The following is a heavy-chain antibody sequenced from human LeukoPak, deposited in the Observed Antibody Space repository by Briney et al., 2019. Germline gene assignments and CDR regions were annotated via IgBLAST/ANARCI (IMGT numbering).Heavy chain of an antibody. Sequence: GGSLRLSCAASGFTFSSYAMHWVRQAPGKGLEWVSAISGSGGSTYYADSVKGRFTISRDNSKNTLYLQMNSLRAEDTAVYYCAKVDRSYYQRDPEFAGAFDIWGQGTMVTVSS. CDR1: GFTFSSYA. CDR3: AKVDRSYYQRDPEFAGAFDI. J-gene: IGHJ3*02. CDR2: ISGSGGST. V-gene: IGHV3-23*01. D-gene: IGHD1-26*01.